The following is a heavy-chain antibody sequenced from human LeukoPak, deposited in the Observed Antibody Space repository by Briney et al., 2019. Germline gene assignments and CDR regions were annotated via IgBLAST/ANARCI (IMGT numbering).Heavy chain of an antibody. CDR1: GFTFSSYG. CDR3: AKDKVGASYYFDY. CDR2: ISYDGSNK. Sequence: PGGSLRLSCAASGFTFSSYGMHWVRQAPGKGREWVAVISYDGSNKYYADSVKGRFTISRDNSKNTLYLQMNSLRAEDTAVYYCAKDKVGASYYFDYWGQGTLVTVSS. J-gene: IGHJ4*02. D-gene: IGHD1-26*01. V-gene: IGHV3-30*18.